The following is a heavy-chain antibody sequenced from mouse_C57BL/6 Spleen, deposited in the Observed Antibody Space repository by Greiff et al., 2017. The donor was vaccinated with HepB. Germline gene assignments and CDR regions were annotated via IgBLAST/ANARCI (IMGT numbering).Heavy chain of an antibody. CDR3: ARSDYYGSSMYYFDY. CDR1: GYTFTSYW. D-gene: IGHD1-1*01. V-gene: IGHV1-50*01. J-gene: IGHJ2*01. Sequence: VQLQQSGAELVKPGASVKLSCKASGYTFTSYWMQWVKQRPGQGLEWIGEIDPSDSYTNYNQKFKGKATLTVDTSSSTAYMQLSSLTSADSAVYYCARSDYYGSSMYYFDYWGQGTTLTVSS. CDR2: IDPSDSYT.